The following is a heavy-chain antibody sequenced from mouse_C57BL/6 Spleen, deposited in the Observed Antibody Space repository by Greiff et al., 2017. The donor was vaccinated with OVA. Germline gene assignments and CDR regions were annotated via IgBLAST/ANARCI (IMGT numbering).Heavy chain of an antibody. D-gene: IGHD1-1*01. Sequence: QVQLQQSGAELVRPGTSVKMSCKASGYTFTTYWIGWAKQRPGHGLEWIGDIYPGGGYTNYNEKFKGKATLTADKSSSTAYMQFSSLTSEDSAIYYCARVDYGSSDYWGQGTTLTVSS. CDR3: ARVDYGSSDY. CDR2: IYPGGGYT. V-gene: IGHV1-63*01. CDR1: GYTFTTYW. J-gene: IGHJ2*01.